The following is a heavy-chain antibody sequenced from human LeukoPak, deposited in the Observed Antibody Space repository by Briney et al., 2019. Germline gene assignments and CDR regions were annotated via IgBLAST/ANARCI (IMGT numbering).Heavy chain of an antibody. V-gene: IGHV3-48*04. J-gene: IGHJ4*02. CDR3: ARTIEMATISYFDY. CDR2: ISSSGSTI. Sequence: GGSMRLSCAASGFTFSNYSMNWVRQAPGKGLEWVSYISSSGSTIYYADSVKGRFTISRDNAKNSLYLQINSLRAGDTAVYYCARTIEMATISYFDYWGQGTLVTVSS. D-gene: IGHD5-24*01. CDR1: GFTFSNYS.